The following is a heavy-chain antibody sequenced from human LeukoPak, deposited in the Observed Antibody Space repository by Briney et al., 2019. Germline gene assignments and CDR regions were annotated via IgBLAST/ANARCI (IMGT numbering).Heavy chain of an antibody. J-gene: IGHJ4*02. CDR3: TREDY. Sequence: ASVKVSCKASGYTSTANYLFWVRQAPGQGLEWMGWINCNSGDIKYAQKFQDRVTMTRDTSISTVYMDLSSLTSDDTAVYYCTREDYWGQGTPVTVSS. V-gene: IGHV1-2*02. CDR2: INCNSGDI. CDR1: GYTSTANY.